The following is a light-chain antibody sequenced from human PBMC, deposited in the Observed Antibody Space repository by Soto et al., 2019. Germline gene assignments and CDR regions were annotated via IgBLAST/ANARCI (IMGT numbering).Light chain of an antibody. CDR1: QGISSY. CDR2: KAS. Sequence: AIRMTQSPSSFSASTGDRVTITCRASQGISSYLAWYQQKPGKAPKLLIYKASTLKSGVPSRFSGSGSGTDFTLTISRLEPEDFAVYYCQQYGSSGTFGQGTKVDIK. CDR3: QQYGSSGT. J-gene: IGKJ1*01. V-gene: IGKV1-8*01.